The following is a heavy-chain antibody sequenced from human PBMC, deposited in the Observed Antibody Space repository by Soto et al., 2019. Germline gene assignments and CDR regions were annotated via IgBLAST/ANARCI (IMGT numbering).Heavy chain of an antibody. J-gene: IGHJ5*02. V-gene: IGHV1-46*01. CDR3: ARAACSSASCYMDWFDP. CDR2: INPSGGST. Sequence: QVQLVQSGAEVRKPGASVKVSCKASGYTFTNYYFHWVRQAPGQGLEWMGIINPSGGSTIYAERFQGRVTMTRDTSTSTVYMELRSLRSEDTAVYYCARAACSSASCYMDWFDPWGQGTLVTVSS. CDR1: GYTFTNYY. D-gene: IGHD2-2*02.